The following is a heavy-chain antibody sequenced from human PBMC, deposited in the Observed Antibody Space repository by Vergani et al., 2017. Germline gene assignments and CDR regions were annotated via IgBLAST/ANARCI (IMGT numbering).Heavy chain of an antibody. CDR3: AGAGSYYDNSGCWYC. CDR1: GFTFSDYY. CDR2: ISSSGTTI. D-gene: IGHD3-22*01. J-gene: IGHJ4*02. V-gene: IGHV3-11*04. Sequence: QVQLVESGGNLVKPGGSLRLSCAASGFTFSDYYMSWIRQAPGKGLEWVSYISSSGTTIYYADSVKGRFTISRDNAKNSLYLLMNSLRAEDAAVYYCAGAGSYYDNSGCWYCWGQGTLVTVSS.